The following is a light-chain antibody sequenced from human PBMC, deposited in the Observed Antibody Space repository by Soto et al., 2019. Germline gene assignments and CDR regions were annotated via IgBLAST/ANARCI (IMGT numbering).Light chain of an antibody. CDR1: QSVLYSAINKNF. Sequence: DIVMTQSPDSLAVSLGERATINCKSSQSVLYSAINKNFLAWYQQKPGQPPKLLIYWASTRESGVPDRFSGSGSGTDFTLTISSLQAEDVAVYYCQQYYSTPITFGQRTRQEIK. V-gene: IGKV4-1*01. CDR3: QQYYSTPIT. J-gene: IGKJ5*01. CDR2: WAS.